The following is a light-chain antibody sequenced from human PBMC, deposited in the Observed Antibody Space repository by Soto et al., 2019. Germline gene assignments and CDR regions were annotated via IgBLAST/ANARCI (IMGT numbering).Light chain of an antibody. CDR3: NSYTKSSTLNWV. CDR2: EVS. V-gene: IGLV2-14*01. CDR1: SSDVGGYNY. J-gene: IGLJ3*02. Sequence: QSALTQPAFVSGSPGQSITISCIGTSSDVGGYNYVSWYQQHPGKAPKLMIYEVSNRPSGVSNRFSGSKSGNTASLTISGLQAEDEADYYCNSYTKSSTLNWVFGGGTKLTVL.